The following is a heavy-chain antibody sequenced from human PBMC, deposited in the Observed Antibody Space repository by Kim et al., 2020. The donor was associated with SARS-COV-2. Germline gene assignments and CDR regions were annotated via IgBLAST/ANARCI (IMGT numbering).Heavy chain of an antibody. CDR1: GFTVSSNY. CDR3: ARGKSSGWNFDY. CDR2: IHSDGVT. V-gene: IGHV3-53*01. J-gene: IGHJ4*02. D-gene: IGHD6-19*01. Sequence: GGSLRLSCAASGFTVSSNYMTWVRQAPGKGLEWVSFIHSDGVTSYAHSVKGRFTISRENSKNTLYLQMNSLRVEDAAVYYCARGKSSGWNFDYWGQGTLVTVSS.